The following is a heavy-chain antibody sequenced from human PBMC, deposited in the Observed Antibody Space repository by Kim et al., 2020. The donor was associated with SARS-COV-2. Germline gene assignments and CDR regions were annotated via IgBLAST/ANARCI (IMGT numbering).Heavy chain of an antibody. CDR3: ARDAQQRPNKSPHYYFDY. D-gene: IGHD6-13*01. Sequence: GGSLRLSCAASGFTFSSYAMHWVRQAPGKGLEWVAVISYDGSNKYYADSVKGRFTISRDNSKNTLYLQMNSLRAEDTAVYYCARDAQQRPNKSPHYYFDYWGQGTLVTVSS. CDR2: ISYDGSNK. J-gene: IGHJ4*02. CDR1: GFTFSSYA. V-gene: IGHV3-30-3*01.